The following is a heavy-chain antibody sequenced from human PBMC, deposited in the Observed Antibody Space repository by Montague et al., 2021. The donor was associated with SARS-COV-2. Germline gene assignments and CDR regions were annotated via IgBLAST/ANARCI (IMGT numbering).Heavy chain of an antibody. J-gene: IGHJ4*02. D-gene: IGHD2-2*01. Sequence: CAISGDSVSSNIATWNWIRQSPSRGLEWLGRTCYRSKWYNDYAESVKSRITIDPDTSKHQFSLHLNSVTPEDTAAYYCARIPVGSKYYFDFWGQGTLVTVSS. CDR3: ARIPVGSKYYFDF. V-gene: IGHV6-1*01. CDR1: GDSVSSNIAT. CDR2: TCYRSKWYN.